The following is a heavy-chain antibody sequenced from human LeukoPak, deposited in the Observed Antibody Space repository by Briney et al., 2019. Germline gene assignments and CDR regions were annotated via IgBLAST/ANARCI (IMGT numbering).Heavy chain of an antibody. Sequence: PSETLSLTCTVSGGPISSHYWSWIRQPPGKGLEWIGYIYYSGSTKYNPSLKSRVTISVDTSESQFSLKLSSVTAADTAVYYCARLYDSSGYTNWLDPWGQGTLVTVSS. V-gene: IGHV4-59*11. D-gene: IGHD3-22*01. J-gene: IGHJ5*02. CDR1: GGPISSHY. CDR3: ARLYDSSGYTNWLDP. CDR2: IYYSGST.